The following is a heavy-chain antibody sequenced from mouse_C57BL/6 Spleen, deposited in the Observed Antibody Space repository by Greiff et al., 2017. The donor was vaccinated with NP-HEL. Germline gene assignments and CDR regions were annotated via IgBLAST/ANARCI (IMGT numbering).Heavy chain of an antibody. Sequence: EVQLQESGPGLVKPSQSLSLTCSVTGYSITSGYYWNWIRQFPGNKLEWMGYISYDGSNNYNPSLKNRISITRDTSKNQFFLKLNSVTTEDTATYYCARDDTTVVALYAMDYWGQGTSVTVSS. CDR3: ARDDTTVVALYAMDY. CDR1: GYSITSGYY. CDR2: ISYDGSN. J-gene: IGHJ4*01. V-gene: IGHV3-6*01. D-gene: IGHD1-1*01.